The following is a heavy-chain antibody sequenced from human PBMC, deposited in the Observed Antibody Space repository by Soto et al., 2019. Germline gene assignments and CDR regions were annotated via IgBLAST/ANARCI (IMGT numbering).Heavy chain of an antibody. CDR3: AKLITMVRGVIFDYYYYMDV. Sequence: GSLRLSCAASGFTFSSYAMSWVRQAPGKGLEWVSAISGSGGSTYYADSVKGRFTISRDNSNNTLYLQMNSLRAEDTAVYYCAKLITMVRGVIFDYYYYMDVWGKGTTVTVSS. D-gene: IGHD3-10*01. V-gene: IGHV3-23*01. J-gene: IGHJ6*03. CDR1: GFTFSSYA. CDR2: ISGSGGST.